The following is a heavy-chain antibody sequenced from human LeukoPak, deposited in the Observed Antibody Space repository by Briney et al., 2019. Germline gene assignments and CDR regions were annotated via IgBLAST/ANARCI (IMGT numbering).Heavy chain of an antibody. CDR2: ISGSGGST. CDR3: AKYRDGYNSPVY. D-gene: IGHD5-24*01. J-gene: IGHJ4*02. CDR1: GFTFSSYA. V-gene: IGHV3-23*01. Sequence: GGSPRLSCAASGFTFSSYAMSWVRQALGKGLEWVSAISGSGGSTYYADSVKGRFTISRDNSKNTLYLQMNSLRAEDTAVYYCAKYRDGYNSPVYWGQGTLVTVSS.